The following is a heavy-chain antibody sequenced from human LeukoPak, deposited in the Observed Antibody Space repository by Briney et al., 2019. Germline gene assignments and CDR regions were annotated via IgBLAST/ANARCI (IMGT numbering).Heavy chain of an antibody. J-gene: IGHJ6*02. CDR2: ISGSGGST. Sequence: GGSLRLSCAASGFTFSSYAMSWVRQAPGKGLEWVSAISGSGGSTYYADSVKGRFTISRDNSKSTLYLQMNSLRAEDTAVYYCAKGLYSSGWSPLTQYYYYYYGMDVWGQGTTVTVSS. CDR1: GFTFSSYA. CDR3: AKGLYSSGWSPLTQYYYYYYGMDV. D-gene: IGHD6-19*01. V-gene: IGHV3-23*01.